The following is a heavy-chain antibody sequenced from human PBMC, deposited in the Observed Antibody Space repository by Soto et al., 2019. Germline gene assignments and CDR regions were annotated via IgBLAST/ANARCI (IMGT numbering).Heavy chain of an antibody. D-gene: IGHD3-3*01. CDR2: ISGSGGST. V-gene: IGHV3-23*01. CDR3: AKDLNYDFWSGSFDY. J-gene: IGHJ4*02. CDR1: GFTFSSYA. Sequence: EVQLLESGGGLVQPGGSLRLSCAASGFTFSSYAMSWVRQAPGKGLEWVSAISGSGGSTYYADSVKGRFTISRDNSKNTRDLQMNSLRAEDTAVYYCAKDLNYDFWSGSFDYWGQGTLVTVSS.